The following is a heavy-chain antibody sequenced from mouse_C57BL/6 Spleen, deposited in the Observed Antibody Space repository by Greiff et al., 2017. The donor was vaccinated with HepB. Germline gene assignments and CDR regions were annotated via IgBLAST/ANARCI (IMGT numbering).Heavy chain of an antibody. CDR1: GYAFTNYL. J-gene: IGHJ2*01. V-gene: IGHV1-54*01. CDR2: INPGSGGT. D-gene: IGHD2-3*01. Sequence: VQLQQSGAELVRPGTSVKVSCKASGYAFTNYLIEWVKQRPGQGLEWIGVINPGSGGTNYNEKFKGKATLTADKSSSTAYMQLSSLTSEDSAVYFCARGDDGYLDYWGQGTTLTVSS. CDR3: ARGDDGYLDY.